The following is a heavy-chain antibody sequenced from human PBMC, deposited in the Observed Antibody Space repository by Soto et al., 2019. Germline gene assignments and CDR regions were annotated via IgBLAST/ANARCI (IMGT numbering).Heavy chain of an antibody. V-gene: IGHV1-69*13. CDR2: IIPIFGTA. D-gene: IGHD2-2*02. Sequence: ASVKVSCKASGGTFSSYAISWVRQAPGQGLEWMGGIIPIFGTANYAQKFQGRVTITADESTSTAYMELSSLRSEDTAVYYCARGGCSSTSCYTLTYYYYYGMDVWGQGTTVTVSS. J-gene: IGHJ6*02. CDR1: GGTFSSYA. CDR3: ARGGCSSTSCYTLTYYYYYGMDV.